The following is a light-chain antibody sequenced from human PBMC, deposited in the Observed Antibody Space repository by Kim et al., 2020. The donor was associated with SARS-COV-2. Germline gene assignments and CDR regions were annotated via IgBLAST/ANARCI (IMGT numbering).Light chain of an antibody. J-gene: IGLJ3*02. Sequence: QSVLTQPPSASGTPGQRVTISCSGSSSNIGSNYVYWYQQLPGTAPTLLIFRNNQRPSGVPDRFSGSKSGTSASLAISGLRSEDEADYYCAAWDDSLSIYVFGRGTQLTVL. CDR3: AAWDDSLSIYV. V-gene: IGLV1-47*01. CDR1: SSNIGSNY. CDR2: RNN.